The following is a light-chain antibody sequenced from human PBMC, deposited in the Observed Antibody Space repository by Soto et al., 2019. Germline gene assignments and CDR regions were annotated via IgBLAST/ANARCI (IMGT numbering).Light chain of an antibody. CDR1: HNVNSW. V-gene: IGKV1-5*01. CDR2: DAS. J-gene: IGKJ4*01. Sequence: DIQMTQSPSIVSASVGDRVTLTCRASHNVNSWLAWYQQRPGRAPYLLIYDASSLQSGVPSRFSGSGYGTEFTLSISSLQPDDFATYYCQQANSFPLTFGGGTKVEIK. CDR3: QQANSFPLT.